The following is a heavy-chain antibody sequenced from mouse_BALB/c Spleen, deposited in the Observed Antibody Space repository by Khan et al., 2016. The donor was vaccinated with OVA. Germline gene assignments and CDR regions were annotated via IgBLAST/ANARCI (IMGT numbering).Heavy chain of an antibody. J-gene: IGHJ2*01. CDR2: IRLKSNNYAT. CDR3: SRGGYYCSDY. Sequence: EVKLEVSGGGLVQPGGSMKLSCVASGFTFSNFWMTWVRQSPETGLEWVAEIRLKSNNYATHYAESVRGRFTISRDDSKSGVFLQMNNLRAEATGVYYCSRGGYYCSDYWGQGTTLTVSS. CDR1: GFTFSNFW. D-gene: IGHD2-3*01. V-gene: IGHV6-6*02.